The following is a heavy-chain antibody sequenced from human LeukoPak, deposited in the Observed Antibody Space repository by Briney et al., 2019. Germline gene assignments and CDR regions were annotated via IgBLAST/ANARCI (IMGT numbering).Heavy chain of an antibody. V-gene: IGHV3-30-3*01. CDR3: ARECDQSKYRNTYFFDY. Sequence: PGRSLRLSCAASGFTFSSYAMHWVRQAPGKGLEWVAVISYDGSNKYYADSVKGRFTISRDNPKNTLYLQMNSLRAGDTAVYYCARECDQSKYRNTYFFDYWGQGTLVTVSS. D-gene: IGHD2/OR15-2a*01. CDR2: ISYDGSNK. J-gene: IGHJ4*02. CDR1: GFTFSSYA.